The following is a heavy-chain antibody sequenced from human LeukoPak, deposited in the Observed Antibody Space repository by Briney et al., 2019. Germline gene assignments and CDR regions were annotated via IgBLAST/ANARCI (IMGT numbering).Heavy chain of an antibody. CDR1: GGTFITYG. J-gene: IGHJ3*02. CDR3: AREVDVRGVKAASNAFDI. Sequence: ASVKVSCKASGGTFITYGISWVRQAPGQGLEWMGWISAYNDNTNYAQKFQGRVTMTTDTSTSTAYMELRSLRSDDTAVYYCAREVDVRGVKAASNAFDIWGQGTMVTVSS. CDR2: ISAYNDNT. V-gene: IGHV1-18*01. D-gene: IGHD3-10*01.